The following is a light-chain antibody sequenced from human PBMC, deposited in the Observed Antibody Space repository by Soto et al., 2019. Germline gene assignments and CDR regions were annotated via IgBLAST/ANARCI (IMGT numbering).Light chain of an antibody. CDR3: QQYHNWPPQYT. Sequence: EIVITQSPASLSVSPGDGATLSCRASQSVASNVAWYQQKPGQGPRLLIHGASTRALGVPARFSGSGSGTDFTLTISSLQSEDFAVYYCQQYHNWPPQYTFGQGTKLQIK. CDR1: QSVASN. V-gene: IGKV3-15*01. CDR2: GAS. J-gene: IGKJ2*01.